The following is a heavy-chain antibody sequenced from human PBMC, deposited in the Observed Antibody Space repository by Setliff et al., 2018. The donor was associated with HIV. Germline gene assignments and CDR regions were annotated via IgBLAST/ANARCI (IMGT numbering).Heavy chain of an antibody. Sequence: SETLSLTCGVSGYSIGSGYYWGWIRQPPGKGLEWIGSIYHSGLTYYNPSLKSRVTISVDSSKNQFSLRLSSVTAADTAVYYCARGRVEAGRPPGETGLSYYYHGMDVWGQGTTVTVSS. J-gene: IGHJ6*02. CDR2: IYHSGLT. CDR1: GYSIGSGYY. D-gene: IGHD6-6*01. V-gene: IGHV4-38-2*01. CDR3: ARGRVEAGRPPGETGLSYYYHGMDV.